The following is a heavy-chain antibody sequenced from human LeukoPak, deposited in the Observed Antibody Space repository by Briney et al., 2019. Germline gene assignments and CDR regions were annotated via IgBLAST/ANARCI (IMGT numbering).Heavy chain of an antibody. D-gene: IGHD3-22*01. CDR2: IYYSGST. CDR3: ARQGYYDSSGYPERNDAFDI. V-gene: IGHV4-59*08. CDR1: GGSISGYW. Sequence: SETLSLTCTVSGGSISGYWWSWIRQPPGKGLEWIGYIYYSGSTNYNPSLKSRVTISLDMSKNQFSLNLSSVTAADTAVYYCARQGYYDSSGYPERNDAFDIWGQGTMVTVSS. J-gene: IGHJ3*02.